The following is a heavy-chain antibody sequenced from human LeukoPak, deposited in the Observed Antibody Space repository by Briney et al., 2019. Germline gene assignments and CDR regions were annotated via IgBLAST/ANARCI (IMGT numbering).Heavy chain of an antibody. CDR3: AKRTMSAFDS. V-gene: IGHV3-23*01. J-gene: IGHJ4*02. Sequence: GGSLRLSCTASGFPFRTYAMNWVRQAPGKGLEWLSGISGSGNGTYYADSVKGRFTISRDNSKNVVYLQMNSLTVEDAATYYCAKRTMSAFDSWGQGTLVTVSS. CDR2: ISGSGNGT. D-gene: IGHD5-24*01. CDR1: GFPFRTYA.